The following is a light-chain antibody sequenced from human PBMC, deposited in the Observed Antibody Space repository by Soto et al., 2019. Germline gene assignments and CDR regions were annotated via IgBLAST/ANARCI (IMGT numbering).Light chain of an antibody. CDR2: KAS. V-gene: IGKV1-5*03. Sequence: EMTLPPPTLSASAGDRVTITCLASQSSSSWLAWYLQKPGKAPKLLIYKASSLESGVPARFSGSGSGTDFTLTISSLQAEDVGVYYCPQYKSYPWTFGQGTKVDIK. CDR1: QSSSSW. CDR3: PQYKSYPWT. J-gene: IGKJ1*01.